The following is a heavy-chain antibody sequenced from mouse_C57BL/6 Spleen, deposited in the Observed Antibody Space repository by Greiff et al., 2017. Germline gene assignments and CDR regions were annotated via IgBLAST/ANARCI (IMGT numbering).Heavy chain of an antibody. J-gene: IGHJ3*01. D-gene: IGHD2-2*01. CDR2: ISSGSSTI. CDR3: ARPGGYDGGAWFAY. Sequence: EVQGVESGGGLVKPGGSLKLSCAASGFTFSDYGMHWVRQAPEKGLEWVAYISSGSSTIYYADTVKGRFTISRDNAKNTLFLQMTSLRSEDTARYYCARPGGYDGGAWFAYWGQGTLVTVSA. CDR1: GFTFSDYG. V-gene: IGHV5-17*01.